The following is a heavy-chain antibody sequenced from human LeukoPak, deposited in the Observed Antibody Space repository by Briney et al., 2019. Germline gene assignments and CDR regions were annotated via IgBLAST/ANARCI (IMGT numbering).Heavy chain of an antibody. CDR2: FDPEDGET. V-gene: IGHV1-24*01. Sequence: ASVKVSCKVSGYTLTELSMHWVRQAPGKGLEWMGGFDPEDGETIYAQKFQGRVTMTEDTSTDTAYMELSSLRSEDTAVYYCATDLYCSSTSCYHFDYWGQGTLVTVSS. CDR1: GYTLTELS. CDR3: ATDLYCSSTSCYHFDY. J-gene: IGHJ4*02. D-gene: IGHD2-2*01.